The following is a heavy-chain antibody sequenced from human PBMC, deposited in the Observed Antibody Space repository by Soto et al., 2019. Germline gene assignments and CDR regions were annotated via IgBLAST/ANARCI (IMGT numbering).Heavy chain of an antibody. Sequence: GESLKISCKGSGYSFTSYWIGWVRQMPGKGLEWMGIIYPGDSDTRYSPSFQGQVTISADKSISTAYLQWSSLKASDTAMYYCATAYCGGDCYSWYYGMDVWGQGTKVTV. CDR1: GYSFTSYW. CDR3: ATAYCGGDCYSWYYGMDV. D-gene: IGHD2-21*02. V-gene: IGHV5-51*01. CDR2: IYPGDSDT. J-gene: IGHJ6*02.